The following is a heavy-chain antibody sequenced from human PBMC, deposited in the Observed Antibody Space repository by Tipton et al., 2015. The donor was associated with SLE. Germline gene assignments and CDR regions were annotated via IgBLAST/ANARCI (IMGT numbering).Heavy chain of an antibody. Sequence: TLSLTCTVSGGSISSSSYYWGWIRQPPGKGLEWIGYIYHSGNTYYNPSLKSRVTISVDTSKNQFSLKLSSVTAADTAVYYCARAHGITMIVNYWGQGTLVTVSS. J-gene: IGHJ4*02. CDR2: IYHSGNT. CDR3: ARAHGITMIVNY. CDR1: GGSISSSSYY. V-gene: IGHV4-39*07. D-gene: IGHD3-22*01.